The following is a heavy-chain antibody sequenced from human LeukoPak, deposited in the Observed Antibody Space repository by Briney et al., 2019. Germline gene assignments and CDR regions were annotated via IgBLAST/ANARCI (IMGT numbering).Heavy chain of an antibody. D-gene: IGHD2-8*02. CDR2: GHHSESS. J-gene: IGHJ4*02. V-gene: IGHV4-59*02. CDR1: GDSVTSTY. Sequence: MSSETLSLTCSVSGDSVTSTYWSWIRQPPGKGLEWIAYGHHSESSNYNPSFRSRVTIPVDTSRNQFSLRLTSVTAADTAVYYCARESAGSLHDSTAAFHYWGQGILVIVSS. CDR3: ARESAGSLHDSTAAFHY.